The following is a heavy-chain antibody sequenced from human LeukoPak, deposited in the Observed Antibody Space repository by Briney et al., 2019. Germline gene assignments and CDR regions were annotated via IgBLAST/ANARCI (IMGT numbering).Heavy chain of an antibody. CDR2: IYYTGNT. V-gene: IGHV4-39*01. J-gene: IGHJ4*02. CDR1: GHSISSSNSY. CDR3: ARQTGSGLFTLP. Sequence: PSETLSLTCTVSGHSISSSNSYWGWIRQPLGKGLEWIGSIYYTGNTYYNASLKSRVTISIDTSKNQISLRLTSVSATDTAMYYCARQTGSGLFTLPGGQGTLVTVSS. D-gene: IGHD3/OR15-3a*01.